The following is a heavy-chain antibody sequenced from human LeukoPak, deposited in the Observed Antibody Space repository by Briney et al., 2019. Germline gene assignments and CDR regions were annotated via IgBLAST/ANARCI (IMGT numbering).Heavy chain of an antibody. Sequence: PGGSLRLSCAASGFTFSSYAMHWVRQAPGKGLEWVAVISYDGSNKYYADSVKGRFTISRDNSKNTLYLQMNSLRAEDTAVYYCARDVQDTYYYGMDVWGQGTTVTVSS. CDR3: ARDVQDTYYYGMDV. D-gene: IGHD2-15*01. CDR1: GFTFSSYA. V-gene: IGHV3-30-3*01. CDR2: ISYDGSNK. J-gene: IGHJ6*02.